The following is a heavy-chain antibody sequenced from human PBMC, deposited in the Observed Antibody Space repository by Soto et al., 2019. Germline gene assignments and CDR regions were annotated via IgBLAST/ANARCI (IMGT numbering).Heavy chain of an antibody. Sequence: EVQLVDSGGGLVQPGGSLSLSCAASGFTFSSNSMIWVRQAPGKGLEWVSYISSGSSTIYYADSVKGRFTVSRDNAKNSLYLQMNSLRDEDTAVYYCTRVRQLGLDYWGQGTLVTVSS. CDR3: TRVRQLGLDY. D-gene: IGHD1-1*01. J-gene: IGHJ4*02. V-gene: IGHV3-48*02. CDR2: ISSGSSTI. CDR1: GFTFSSNS.